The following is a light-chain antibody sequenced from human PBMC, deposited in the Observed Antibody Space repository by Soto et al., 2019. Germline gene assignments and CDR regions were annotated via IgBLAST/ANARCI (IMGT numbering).Light chain of an antibody. CDR2: GAS. CDR1: QSISSF. Sequence: EIVLTPSPATLSLSPGERATLSRRASQSISSFLAWYQQKPGQAPRLLIYGASNRATGIPARFSGSGSGTDFTLTISSLEPEDFAVYYCQQHFNGPITFGQGTKVDVK. V-gene: IGKV3-11*01. J-gene: IGKJ1*01. CDR3: QQHFNGPIT.